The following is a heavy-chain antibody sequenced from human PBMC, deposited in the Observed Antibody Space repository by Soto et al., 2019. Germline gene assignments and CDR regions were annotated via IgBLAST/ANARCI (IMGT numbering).Heavy chain of an antibody. CDR2: IYYSGST. D-gene: IGHD3-22*01. V-gene: IGHV4-31*03. J-gene: IGHJ3*02. Sequence: SETLSLTCTVSGGSISSGGYYWSWIRQHPGKGLEWIGYIYYSGSTYYNPSLKSRVTISVDTSKNQFSLKLSSVTAADTAVYYCARGRDDSSGLTDAFDIWGQGTMVTVSS. CDR3: ARGRDDSSGLTDAFDI. CDR1: GGSISSGGYY.